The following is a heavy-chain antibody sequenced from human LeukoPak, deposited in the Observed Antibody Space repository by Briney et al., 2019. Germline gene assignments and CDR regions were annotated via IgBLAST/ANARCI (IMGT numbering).Heavy chain of an antibody. J-gene: IGHJ4*02. CDR1: GGSFSGYY. Sequence: SETLSLTCAVYGGSFSGYYWSWIRQPPGKGLEWIGEINHSGSTNYNPSLKSRVTISVDTSKNQFSLKLSSVTAADTAVYYCARINYGGNSYYFDYWGQGTLVTVSS. CDR2: INHSGST. V-gene: IGHV4-34*01. D-gene: IGHD4-23*01. CDR3: ARINYGGNSYYFDY.